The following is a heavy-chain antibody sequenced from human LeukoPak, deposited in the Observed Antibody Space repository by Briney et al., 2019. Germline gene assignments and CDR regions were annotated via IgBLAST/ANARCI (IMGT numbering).Heavy chain of an antibody. D-gene: IGHD3-16*01. V-gene: IGHV5-10-1*01. J-gene: IGHJ4*02. CDR2: IGTSDTYT. Sequence: PGEFLKISCKGSGYIFPNYWISWLRQMPGKGLEWMGRIGTSDTYTNYSPSFQGHITISVDKSISTAYLQWSSLQASDTAIYYCAGHVGGGYSAFDYWGQGTLVTVSS. CDR1: GYIFPNYW. CDR3: AGHVGGGYSAFDY.